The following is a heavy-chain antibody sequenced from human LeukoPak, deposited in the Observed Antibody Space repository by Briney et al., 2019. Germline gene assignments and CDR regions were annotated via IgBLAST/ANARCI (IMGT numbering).Heavy chain of an antibody. CDR3: ARQYSGSYHQFDY. J-gene: IGHJ4*02. CDR2: IKEDGGEE. D-gene: IGHD1-26*01. Sequence: GGSLRLSCAASGFTLSSYWMTWVRQAPGKGLEGVANIKEDGGEEYYVDSVKGRFTISRDNAKNSLYLQMNSLRAEDTAVYYCARQYSGSYHQFDYWGQGALVTVSS. V-gene: IGHV3-7*02. CDR1: GFTLSSYW.